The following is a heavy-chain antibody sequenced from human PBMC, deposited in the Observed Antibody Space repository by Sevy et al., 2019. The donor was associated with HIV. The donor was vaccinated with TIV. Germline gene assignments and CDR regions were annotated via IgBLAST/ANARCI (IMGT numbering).Heavy chain of an antibody. D-gene: IGHD1-7*01. CDR2: IKQDGSEK. Sequence: GGSLRLSCAASGFTFSSYWMSWVRQAPGKGLEWVANIKQDGSEKYYVDSVKGRFTISRDNAKNSLYLQMNSLRAEDTAVYYCARDQELVLLVGWFDPWGQGTLVTVSS. J-gene: IGHJ5*02. CDR3: ARDQELVLLVGWFDP. V-gene: IGHV3-7*03. CDR1: GFTFSSYW.